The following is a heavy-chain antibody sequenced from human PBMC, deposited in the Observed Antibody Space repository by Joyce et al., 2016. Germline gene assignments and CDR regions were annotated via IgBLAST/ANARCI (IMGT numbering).Heavy chain of an antibody. CDR2: VIPVFGTA. J-gene: IGHJ4*02. Sequence: QAQLVQSGAEVKRPGSSVKISCKASGGTFSTYVINWVRQAPGQGFEWMGGVIPVFGTASYAPMFQGRVTVTADKSAGTAYMEPSSLRSEDTAVYYCVRGHYDYVWGSWRHIYFDYWGQGTLVTVSS. CDR3: VRGHYDYVWGSWRHIYFDY. CDR1: GGTFSTYV. D-gene: IGHD3-16*01. V-gene: IGHV1-69*06.